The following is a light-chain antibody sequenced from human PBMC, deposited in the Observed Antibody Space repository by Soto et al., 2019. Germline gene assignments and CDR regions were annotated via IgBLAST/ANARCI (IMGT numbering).Light chain of an antibody. CDR1: QSVGRNY. CDR2: DTS. J-gene: IGKJ1*01. CDR3: QQYGSSPWT. V-gene: IGKV3-20*01. Sequence: EIVLTQSPGTLSLSPGERATLSCRASQSVGRNYLAWYQQKPVQAPRLFIYDTSTRATGMSDRFSGSGSGTDFTLTISRLEPEDFAVYYCQQYGSSPWTVGQGTKVEIK.